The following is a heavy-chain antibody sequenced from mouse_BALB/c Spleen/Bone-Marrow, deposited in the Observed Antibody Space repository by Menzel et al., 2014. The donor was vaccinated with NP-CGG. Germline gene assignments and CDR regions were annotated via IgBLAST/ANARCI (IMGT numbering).Heavy chain of an antibody. Sequence: VKVVESGPGLVAPSQSLSITCTVSGFSLTNYGVHWVRQPPGKGLEWLGVIWAGGSTNYNSALMSRLSISKDNSKNQVFLKMNSQQTDDTAMYYCARRGDGYYLDYWGQGTTLTVSP. CDR3: ARRGDGYYLDY. CDR2: IWAGGST. V-gene: IGHV2-9*02. CDR1: GFSLTNYG. J-gene: IGHJ2*01. D-gene: IGHD2-3*01.